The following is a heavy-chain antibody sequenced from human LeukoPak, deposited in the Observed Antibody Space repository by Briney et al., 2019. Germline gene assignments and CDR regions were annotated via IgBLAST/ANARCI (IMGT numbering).Heavy chain of an antibody. J-gene: IGHJ6*02. CDR2: INPNSGGT. V-gene: IGHV1-2*02. CDR3: ARDRVYYYDSSGPTRGMDV. Sequence: ASVKVSFTSSGYTFTFYYMHWVRQPPGQGLEWMGWINPNSGGTNYAQKFQGRVTMTRDTSISTAYMELSRLGSDDTAVYYCARDRVYYYDSSGPTRGMDVWGQGTTVTVSS. CDR1: GYTFTFYY. D-gene: IGHD3-22*01.